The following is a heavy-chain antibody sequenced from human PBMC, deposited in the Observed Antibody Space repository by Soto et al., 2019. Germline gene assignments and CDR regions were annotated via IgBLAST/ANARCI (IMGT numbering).Heavy chain of an antibody. CDR3: ARDLPTMDV. CDR1: GYTFTSYG. Sequence: QVQLVQSGAEVKKPGASVKVSCKASGYTFTSYGISWVRQAPGQGLEWMGWIRAYNGNTNYAQKLQGRVTMPTDTSTSTAYMALRSLRADDMAMYYCARDLPTMDVWGHGTTGTVCS. V-gene: IGHV1-18*03. J-gene: IGHJ6*02. CDR2: IRAYNGNT.